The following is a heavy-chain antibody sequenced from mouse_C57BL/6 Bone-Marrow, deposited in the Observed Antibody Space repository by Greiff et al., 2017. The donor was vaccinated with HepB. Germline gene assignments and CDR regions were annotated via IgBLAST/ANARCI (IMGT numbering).Heavy chain of an antibody. V-gene: IGHV1-5*01. Sequence: EVQLQESGTVLARPGASVKMSCKTSGYTFTSYWMHWVKQRPGQGLEWIGAIYPGNSDTSYNQKFKGKAKLTAVTSASTAYMELSSLTNEDSAVYYCTSHEIYYDYDGAMDYWGQGTSVTVSS. CDR1: GYTFTSYW. D-gene: IGHD2-4*01. CDR3: TSHEIYYDYDGAMDY. CDR2: IYPGNSDT. J-gene: IGHJ4*01.